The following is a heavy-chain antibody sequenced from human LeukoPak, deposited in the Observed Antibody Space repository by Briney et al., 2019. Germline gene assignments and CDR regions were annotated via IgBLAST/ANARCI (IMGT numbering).Heavy chain of an antibody. J-gene: IGHJ4*02. D-gene: IGHD1-1*01. V-gene: IGHV3-30-3*01. CDR3: ARSLELDY. CDR2: ISYDGSNK. Sequence: GGSLRLSCAASGFTLSNAWMSWVRQAPGKGLEWVVVISYDGSNKYYADSVKGRFTISRDNSKNTLYLQMNSLRAEDTAVYYCARSLELDYWGQGTLVTVSS. CDR1: GFTLSNAW.